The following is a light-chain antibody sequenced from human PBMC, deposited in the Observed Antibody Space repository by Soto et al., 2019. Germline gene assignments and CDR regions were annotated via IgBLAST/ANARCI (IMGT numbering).Light chain of an antibody. J-gene: IGKJ5*01. CDR3: QQYGSSLPIT. CDR1: QRVSSSS. Sequence: EIVLTQSPGTLSLSPGEKATLSCRASQRVSSSSLAWYQQKPGQAPRLLIYGASSRATGIPDRFSGSGSGTDFTLTISRLEPEDFAVFFCQQYGSSLPITFGQGTRLEIK. CDR2: GAS. V-gene: IGKV3-20*01.